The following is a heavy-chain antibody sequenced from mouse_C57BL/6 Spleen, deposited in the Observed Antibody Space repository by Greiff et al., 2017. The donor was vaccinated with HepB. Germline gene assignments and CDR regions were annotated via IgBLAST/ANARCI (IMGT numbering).Heavy chain of an antibody. CDR2: ISSGGSYT. CDR3: ARHPLYGNDY. Sequence: EVKVVESGGDLVKPGGSLKLSCAASGFTFSSYGMSWVRQTPDKRLEWVATISSGGSYTYYPDSVKGRFTISRDNAKNTLYLQMSSLKSEDTAMYYCARHPLYGNDYWGQGTTLTVSS. CDR1: GFTFSSYG. D-gene: IGHD1-1*01. J-gene: IGHJ2*01. V-gene: IGHV5-6*01.